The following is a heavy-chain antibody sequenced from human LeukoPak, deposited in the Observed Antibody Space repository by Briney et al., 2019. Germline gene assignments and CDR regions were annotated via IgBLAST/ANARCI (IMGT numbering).Heavy chain of an antibody. Sequence: SETLSLTCSVSGASISAYYLSWIRQPPGKGLEWIGSIYYSGSTYYNPSLKSRVTISVDTSKNQFSLKLSSVTAADTAVYYCAGKGKYSGFDYWGQGTLVTVSS. J-gene: IGHJ4*02. D-gene: IGHD6-6*01. CDR1: GASISAYY. V-gene: IGHV4-59*05. CDR3: AGKGKYSGFDY. CDR2: IYYSGST.